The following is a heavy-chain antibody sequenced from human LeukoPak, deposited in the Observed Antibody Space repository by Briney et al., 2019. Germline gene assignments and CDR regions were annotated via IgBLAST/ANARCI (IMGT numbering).Heavy chain of an antibody. V-gene: IGHV4-34*01. CDR2: ISHSGST. CDR3: ARELTGVSRHFDL. CDR1: GGSFSGYY. D-gene: IGHD7-27*01. J-gene: IGHJ2*01. Sequence: PSETLSLTCAVYGGSFSGYYWSWIRQPPGKGLEWIGEISHSGSTNYNPSLKSRVTISVDTSKNQFSLKLSSVTAADTAVYYCARELTGVSRHFDLWGRGTLVTVSS.